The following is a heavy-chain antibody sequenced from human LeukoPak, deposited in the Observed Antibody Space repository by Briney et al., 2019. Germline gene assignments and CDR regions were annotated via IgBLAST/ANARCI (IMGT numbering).Heavy chain of an antibody. J-gene: IGHJ3*02. CDR2: ICTSGST. Sequence: SETLSLTCTVSGGSISSGSYYWSWIRQPAGKGLEWIGRICTSGSTNYNPSLKSRVTISVDTSKNQFSLKLSSVTAADTAEYYCATSPHTDAFDIWGQGTMVTVSS. CDR3: ATSPHTDAFDI. V-gene: IGHV4-61*02. CDR1: GGSISSGSYY.